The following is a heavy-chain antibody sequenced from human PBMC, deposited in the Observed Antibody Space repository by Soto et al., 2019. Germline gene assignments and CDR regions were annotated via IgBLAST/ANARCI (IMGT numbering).Heavy chain of an antibody. Sequence: GGSLRLSCSASGFTFSEYSMHWVRQAPGKGLQYVSTISSDGDITYYADSVKGRFTISRDNSKNTLHLQMNSLRPEDTAVYYCVKVSTFYDILTGYYSTNFFDPWGQGTLVTVSS. CDR3: VKVSTFYDILTGYYSTNFFDP. J-gene: IGHJ5*02. CDR2: ISSDGDIT. CDR1: GFTFSEYS. D-gene: IGHD3-9*01. V-gene: IGHV3-64D*06.